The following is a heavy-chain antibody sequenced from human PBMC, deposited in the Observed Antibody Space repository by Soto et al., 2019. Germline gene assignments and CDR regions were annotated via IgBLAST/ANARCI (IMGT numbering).Heavy chain of an antibody. D-gene: IGHD3-22*01. Sequence: SVKVSCKASGGTFSSYAISWVRQAPGQGLEWMGGIIPIFGTANYAQKFQGRVTITADESTSTAYMELSSLRSEDTAVYYCAMYYYDSSGYPTHYYYGMDVWGQGTTVTVSS. V-gene: IGHV1-69*13. CDR2: IIPIFGTA. J-gene: IGHJ6*02. CDR1: GGTFSSYA. CDR3: AMYYYDSSGYPTHYYYGMDV.